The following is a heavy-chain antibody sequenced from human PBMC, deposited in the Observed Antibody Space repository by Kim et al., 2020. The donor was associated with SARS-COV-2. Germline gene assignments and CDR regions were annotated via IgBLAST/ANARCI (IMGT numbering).Heavy chain of an antibody. V-gene: IGHV3-23*01. D-gene: IGHD2-15*01. CDR2: ISANSDAN. J-gene: IGHJ4*02. CDR3: ARARGCSGASCYRTFDC. CDR1: GFILSNHV. Sequence: GGSLRLSCSASGFILSNHVMDWVRQAPGKGLEWVSTISANSDANHYADSVKGRFTISRDNSKNALSLEMDGLRDEDTAKYFCARARGCSGASCYRTFDCWGQGTLVTVSS.